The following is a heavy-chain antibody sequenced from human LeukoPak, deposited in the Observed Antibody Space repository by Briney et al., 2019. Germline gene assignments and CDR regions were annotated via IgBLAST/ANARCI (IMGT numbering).Heavy chain of an antibody. J-gene: IGHJ4*02. CDR2: INPNSGGT. CDR1: GYTFTGYY. D-gene: IGHD3-10*01. CDR3: ARLYYGSGSPFDY. Sequence: AASVKVSCKASGYTFTGYYMHLVRQAPGQGLEWMGWINPNSGGTNYAQKFQGRVTMTRDTSISTAYMELSRLRSDDTAVYYCARLYYGSGSPFDYWGQGTLVTVSS. V-gene: IGHV1-2*02.